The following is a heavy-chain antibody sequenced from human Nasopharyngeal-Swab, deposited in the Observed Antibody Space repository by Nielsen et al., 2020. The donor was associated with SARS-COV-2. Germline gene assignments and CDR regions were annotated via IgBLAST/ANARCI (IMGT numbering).Heavy chain of an antibody. CDR3: VKGGLGNWNDAAADWFDP. CDR2: ISSNGGST. J-gene: IGHJ5*02. D-gene: IGHD1-1*01. Sequence: AGSLRLSCSASGFTFSSYAMFWVRKAQGKGQGYVSAISSNGGSTYYADSVKGRFTISRDNSKNTLYLQMSSLRAEDTAVYYCVKGGLGNWNDAAADWFDPWGQGTLVTVSS. CDR1: GFTFSSYA. V-gene: IGHV3-64D*06.